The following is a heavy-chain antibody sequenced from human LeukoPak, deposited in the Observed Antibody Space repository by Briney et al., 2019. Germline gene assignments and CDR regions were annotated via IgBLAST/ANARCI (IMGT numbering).Heavy chain of an antibody. CDR3: AKDNAYYYADY. CDR1: GFTFSSYG. CDR2: ISYDGSYK. Sequence: PGGSLRLSCAASGFTFSSYGMHWVRQAPGKGLEWVVVISYDGSYKNYADSVKGRFTISRDNSKNTLYLQMNSLRAEDTAVYYCAKDNAYYYADYWGQGTLVTVSS. V-gene: IGHV3-30*18. J-gene: IGHJ4*02. D-gene: IGHD3-10*01.